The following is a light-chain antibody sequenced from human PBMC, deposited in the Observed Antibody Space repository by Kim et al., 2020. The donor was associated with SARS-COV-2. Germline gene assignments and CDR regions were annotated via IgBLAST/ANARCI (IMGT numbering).Light chain of an antibody. V-gene: IGLV3-9*01. CDR1: YIGSKN. J-gene: IGLJ3*02. Sequence: SYELTQPLSVSVALGQTARITCGGNYIGSKNVHWYQQKPGQAPVQVIYRDTNRPSGIPERFSGPTSGNTATLTISRAHAGDEADFYCKVWDSPRVSGGGT. CDR2: RDT. CDR3: KVWDSPRV.